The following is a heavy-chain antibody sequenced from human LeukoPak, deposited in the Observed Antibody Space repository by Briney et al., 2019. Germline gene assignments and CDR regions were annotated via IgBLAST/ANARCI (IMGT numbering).Heavy chain of an antibody. CDR1: GFTFSSYA. J-gene: IGHJ4*02. V-gene: IGHV3-30-3*01. CDR3: ARDFRAYYDLWSGYENIDY. D-gene: IGHD3-3*01. CDR2: ISYDGSNK. Sequence: GGSLRLSCAASGFTFSSYAMHWVRQAPGKGLEWVAVISYDGSNKYYADSVKGRFTISRDNSKNTLYLQMNSLRAEDTAVYYCARDFRAYYDLWSGYENIDYWGQGTLVTVSS.